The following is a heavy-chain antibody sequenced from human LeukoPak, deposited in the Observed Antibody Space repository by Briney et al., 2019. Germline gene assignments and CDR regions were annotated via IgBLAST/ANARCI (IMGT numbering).Heavy chain of an antibody. V-gene: IGHV3-7*03. CDR1: GFILSNHW. CDR3: ARNNDMDV. D-gene: IGHD1/OR15-1a*01. J-gene: IGHJ6*02. CDR2: MNKDGSQK. Sequence: GGSLRLSCAASGFILSNHWMTWVRQAPGKGPEWVANMNKDGSQKYYVDSVKGRFTISRDTAKNSLYLQMNNLRVEGTALYYCARNNDMDVWGQGTTVIVSS.